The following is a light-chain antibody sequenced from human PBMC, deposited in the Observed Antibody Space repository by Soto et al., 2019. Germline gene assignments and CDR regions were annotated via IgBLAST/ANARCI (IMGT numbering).Light chain of an antibody. Sequence: EIVLTQSPGTLSLSPGERATLSCRASQSVSSNYLAWYQQKPGQAPRVLMYGASSRVTGIPDRFSGSGSGTDFTLTISRLEPEDFVVYYCQQYVRSPWTFGQGTKVEIK. V-gene: IGKV3-20*01. CDR2: GAS. J-gene: IGKJ1*01. CDR1: QSVSSNY. CDR3: QQYVRSPWT.